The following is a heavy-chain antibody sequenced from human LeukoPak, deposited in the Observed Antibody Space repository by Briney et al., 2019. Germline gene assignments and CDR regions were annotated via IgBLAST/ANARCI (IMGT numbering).Heavy chain of an antibody. CDR1: GGTFSSYA. Sequence: GASVKVSCKASGGTFSSYAISWVRQAPGQGLEWMGGIIPIFGTANYAQKFQRRVTITADESTSTAYMELSSLRSEDTAVYYCARVPALLWFGEFDPWGQGSLVTDSS. D-gene: IGHD3-10*01. CDR3: ARVPALLWFGEFDP. V-gene: IGHV1-69*13. CDR2: IIPIFGTA. J-gene: IGHJ5*02.